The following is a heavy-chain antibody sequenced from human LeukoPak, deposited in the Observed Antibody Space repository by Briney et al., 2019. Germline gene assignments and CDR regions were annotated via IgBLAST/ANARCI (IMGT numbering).Heavy chain of an antibody. Sequence: PVQPLDSPLAASGSGGSTYYADSVKGRFSISRDNSKNTLYLQMNSLRAEDTAVYYCARARITMMGPLGYWGQGTLVTVSS. J-gene: IGHJ4*02. CDR2: ASGSGGST. CDR3: ARARITMMGPLGY. V-gene: IGHV3-23*01. D-gene: IGHD3-22*01.